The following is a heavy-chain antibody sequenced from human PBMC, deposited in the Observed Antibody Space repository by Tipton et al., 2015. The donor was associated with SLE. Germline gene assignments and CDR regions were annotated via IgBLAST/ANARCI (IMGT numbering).Heavy chain of an antibody. J-gene: IGHJ6*03. CDR2: VYDSGTT. D-gene: IGHD1-14*01. V-gene: IGHV4-59*01. CDR1: GGSISNYY. Sequence: TLSLTCTVSGGSISNYYWTWIRQSPGKGLEWIGQVYDSGTTNLNPSLQSRATISMDRSKNEFFLNLNSVTAADTAVYYCARLGRFLNHYYADVWGEGTAVTVSS. CDR3: ARLGRFLNHYYADV.